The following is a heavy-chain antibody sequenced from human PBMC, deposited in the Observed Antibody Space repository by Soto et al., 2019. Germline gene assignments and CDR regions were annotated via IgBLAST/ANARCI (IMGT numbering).Heavy chain of an antibody. CDR1: GYTFTSYG. CDR3: AREGLGGTNGGQDY. CDR2: ISAYNGNT. V-gene: IGHV1-18*01. Sequence: ASVKVSCKASGYTFTSYGTSWVRQAPGQGLEWMGWISAYNGNTNYAQKLQGRVTMTTDTSTSTVYRELRSLRSDDTAVYYCAREGLGGTNGGQDYWGQGKLVSVS. D-gene: IGHD1-1*01. J-gene: IGHJ4*02.